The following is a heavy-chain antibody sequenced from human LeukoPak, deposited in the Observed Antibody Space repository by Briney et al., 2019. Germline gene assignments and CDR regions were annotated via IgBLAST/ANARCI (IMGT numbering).Heavy chain of an antibody. Sequence: ASVKVSFKASGYTFTGYYMHWVRQAPGQGLEWMGLIDPNSGGKNYAQKFPGRVNMTRDKSISTAYMDLSSLRSDDTAVYYCARVGAMVLWGQGTQVTVSS. J-gene: IGHJ4*02. CDR1: GYTFTGYY. D-gene: IGHD5-18*01. V-gene: IGHV1-2*02. CDR2: IDPNSGGK. CDR3: ARVGAMVL.